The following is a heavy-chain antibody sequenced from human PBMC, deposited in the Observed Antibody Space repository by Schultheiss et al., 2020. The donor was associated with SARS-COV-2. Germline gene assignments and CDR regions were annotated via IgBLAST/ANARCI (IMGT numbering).Heavy chain of an antibody. V-gene: IGHV3-23*01. D-gene: IGHD2-21*02. J-gene: IGHJ3*01. Sequence: GESLKISCAASGFTFSSYAMSWVRQAPGKGLEWVSAISGSGGSTYYADSVKGRFTISRDNSKNTLYLQMNSLRAEDTAVYYCASDSTSDDSFGVWGRGTMGTVSS. CDR2: ISGSGGST. CDR3: ASDSTSDDSFGV. CDR1: GFTFSSYA.